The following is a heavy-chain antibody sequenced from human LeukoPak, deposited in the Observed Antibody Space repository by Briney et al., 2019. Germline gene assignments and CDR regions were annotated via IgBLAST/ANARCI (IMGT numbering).Heavy chain of an antibody. V-gene: IGHV4-4*07. J-gene: IGHJ3*02. Sequence: SDPLSLLCTVSGDSFRSYYWLWLRHPAGKGLEWLRRIYTSGSTNYNPSLKSRVTMSVDTSKNQFSLKLSSVTAADTAVYYCARGYNWNPDAFDIWGQGTMVTVSS. D-gene: IGHD1-20*01. CDR2: IYTSGST. CDR1: GDSFRSYY. CDR3: ARGYNWNPDAFDI.